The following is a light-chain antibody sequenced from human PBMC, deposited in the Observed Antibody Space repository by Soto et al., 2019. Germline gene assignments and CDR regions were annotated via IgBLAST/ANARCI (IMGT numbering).Light chain of an antibody. CDR1: SSDVGGYNF. V-gene: IGLV2-14*01. CDR3: SSYTSSSTLGV. J-gene: IGLJ2*01. CDR2: DVS. Sequence: QSALTQPASVSGSPGQSITISCTGTSSDVGGYNFVSWYQQHPGKAPKLMIYDVSHRPSGVSYRFSGSKSGNTASLTISGLQAEDEADYYCSSYTSSSTLGVFGGGTKLTVL.